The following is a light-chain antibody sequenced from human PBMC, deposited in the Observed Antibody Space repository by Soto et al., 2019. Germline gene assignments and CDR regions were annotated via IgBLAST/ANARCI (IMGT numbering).Light chain of an antibody. CDR2: TDD. V-gene: IGLV1-47*02. CDR1: TSNIGSDY. CDR3: CAYAGSYTVL. J-gene: IGLJ2*01. Sequence: QSVLTQPPSASGTPGQRVTISCSGSTSNIGSDYVYWYQQLPGTAPKLLIYTDDQRPSGVPDRFSGSKSGSTASLSISGLRAEDEADYYCCAYAGSYTVLFGGGTKLTVL.